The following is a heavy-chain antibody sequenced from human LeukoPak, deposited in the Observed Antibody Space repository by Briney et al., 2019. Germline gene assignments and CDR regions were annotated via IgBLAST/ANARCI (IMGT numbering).Heavy chain of an antibody. Sequence: SVKVSCKASGGTFSSYAISWVRQAPGQGLEWMGGIIPIFDTTTYAQKFQGRVTITADESTSTAYMELSSLRSEDTAVYYCTRMQGYSYSDYWGQGTLVTVSS. V-gene: IGHV1-69*13. CDR3: TRMQGYSYSDY. D-gene: IGHD5-18*01. CDR2: IIPIFDTT. J-gene: IGHJ4*02. CDR1: GGTFSSYA.